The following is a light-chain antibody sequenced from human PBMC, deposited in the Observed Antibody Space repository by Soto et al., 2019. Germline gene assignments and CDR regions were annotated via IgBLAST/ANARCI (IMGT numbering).Light chain of an antibody. CDR1: QSVSSSY. Sequence: DIVLTQSPDTLSLSPGERATLSCRASQSVSSSYLAWYQQKPGQAPRLLIYGASSRATGIPDRFSGSGSGTDFTLTISRLEPEDFAVYYCQQCGSSPMYTFGQGTKVDIK. CDR2: GAS. CDR3: QQCGSSPMYT. V-gene: IGKV3-20*01. J-gene: IGKJ2*01.